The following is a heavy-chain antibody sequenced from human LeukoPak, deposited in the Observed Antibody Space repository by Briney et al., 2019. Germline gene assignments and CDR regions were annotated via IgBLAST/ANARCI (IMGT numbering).Heavy chain of an antibody. CDR2: ITPIFGKA. CDR1: GGTFSSYA. V-gene: IGHV1-69*01. J-gene: IGHJ4*02. Sequence: SVKVSCKASGGTFSSYAVSWVRQAPGQGLEWMGGITPIFGKAFYSQKFQGRVTITWDESSTTAYMEVSSLRSEDTAVYYCANQRLAVAGKGDFDYWGQGTLVTVSS. CDR3: ANQRLAVAGKGDFDY. D-gene: IGHD6-19*01.